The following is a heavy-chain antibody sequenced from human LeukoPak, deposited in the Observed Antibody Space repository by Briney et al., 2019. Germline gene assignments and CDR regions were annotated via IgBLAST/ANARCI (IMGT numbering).Heavy chain of an antibody. Sequence: SETLSLTCAVYGGSFSGYYWSWIRQPPGQGLEWIGEINHSGSTNYNPSLKSRVTISVDTSKNQFSLKLNSVTAADTAVYYCASMNWGSFDYWGQGTLVTVSS. J-gene: IGHJ4*02. D-gene: IGHD7-27*01. V-gene: IGHV4-34*01. CDR1: GGSFSGYY. CDR2: INHSGST. CDR3: ASMNWGSFDY.